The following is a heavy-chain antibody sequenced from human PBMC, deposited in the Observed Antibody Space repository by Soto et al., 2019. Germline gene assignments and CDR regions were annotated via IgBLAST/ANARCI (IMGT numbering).Heavy chain of an antibody. CDR2: IYPGDSDT. CDR3: ARLHSASYHSPLRY. CDR1: GYSFTNYW. Sequence: GESLKISCKGSGYSFTNYWIGWVRQMPGKGLEWMGIIYPGDSDTRYSPSFQGQVTISADRSISTAYVQWSSLKASDTAMYYCARLHSASYHSPLRYWGQGTLVTVPQ. V-gene: IGHV5-51*01. D-gene: IGHD1-26*01. J-gene: IGHJ4*02.